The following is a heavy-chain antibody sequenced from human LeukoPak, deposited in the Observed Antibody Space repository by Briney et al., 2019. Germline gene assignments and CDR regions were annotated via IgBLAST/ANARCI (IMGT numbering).Heavy chain of an antibody. Sequence: ASVKVSCKASGYTFTSYGINWMRQAPGQGLEWMGWISAYSDNTNYAQKLQGRVTVTTDTSTSTAYMELRSLRSDDTAVYYCARERPSGYSFDYWGQGTLVTVSS. CDR3: ARERPSGYSFDY. J-gene: IGHJ4*02. V-gene: IGHV1-18*01. CDR2: ISAYSDNT. CDR1: GYTFTSYG. D-gene: IGHD3-3*01.